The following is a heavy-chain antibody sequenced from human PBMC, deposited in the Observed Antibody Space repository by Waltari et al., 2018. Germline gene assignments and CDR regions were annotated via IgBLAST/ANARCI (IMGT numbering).Heavy chain of an antibody. CDR3: ARGKSTTVTFPYYYGMDV. CDR1: GLTFSSYA. V-gene: IGHV3-30*01. Sequence: QVQLVESGGGVVQPGRSLRLSCAASGLTFSSYAMHWVRQAPGKGLEWVAVISYDGSNKYYADSVKGRFTISRDNSKNTLYLQMNSLRAEDTAVYYCARGKSTTVTFPYYYGMDVWGQGTTVTVSS. J-gene: IGHJ6*02. CDR2: ISYDGSNK. D-gene: IGHD4-17*01.